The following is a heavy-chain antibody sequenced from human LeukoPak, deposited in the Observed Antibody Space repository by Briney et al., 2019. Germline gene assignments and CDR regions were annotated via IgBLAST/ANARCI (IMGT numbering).Heavy chain of an antibody. D-gene: IGHD2-2*01. J-gene: IGHJ4*02. CDR3: AKPGGQYQLLYYFDY. CDR2: ISGSGGST. V-gene: IGHV3-23*01. Sequence: PGGSLRLSCAASGFSFSSYAMSWVRQAPGKGLEWVSAISGSGGSTYYADSVKGRFTISRDNSKSTLYLQMNSLRAEDTAVYYSAKPGGQYQLLYYFDYWGQGTLVTVSS. CDR1: GFSFSSYA.